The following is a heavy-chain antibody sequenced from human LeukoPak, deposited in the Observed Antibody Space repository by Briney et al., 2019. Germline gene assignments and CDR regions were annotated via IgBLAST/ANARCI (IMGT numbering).Heavy chain of an antibody. CDR2: ISPSGGVT. CDR3: AKAHVPTMIRGVVSSD. V-gene: IGHV3-23*01. D-gene: IGHD3-10*01. J-gene: IGHJ4*02. Sequence: GGSLRLSCVASGFTSRFNYSEFWMNWVRQAPGKGREWVSTISPSGGVTFYSDSVRGRFTISRDYSKDTLFLQMNSLRAEDTALYYCAKAHVPTMIRGVVSSDWGQGTLVTVSS. CDR1: GFTSRFNY.